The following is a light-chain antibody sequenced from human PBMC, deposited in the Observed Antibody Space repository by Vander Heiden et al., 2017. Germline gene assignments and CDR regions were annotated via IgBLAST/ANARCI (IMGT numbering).Light chain of an antibody. CDR1: SSNSGNNN. CDR3: AAWDDSLNGRVV. V-gene: IGLV1-44*01. J-gene: IGLJ2*01. Sequence: QAVLTQPPSASGTPGQRVNMSCSGSSSNSGNNNVNWSQHLPGTAPKLLIYSSVHRPSGVPDRFSASKSGTSASLAISGLQSDDEAHYYCAAWDDSLNGRVVFGGGTKLTVL. CDR2: SSV.